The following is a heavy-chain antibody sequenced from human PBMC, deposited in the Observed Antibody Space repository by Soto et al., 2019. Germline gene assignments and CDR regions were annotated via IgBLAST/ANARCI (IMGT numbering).Heavy chain of an antibody. CDR1: GFIFTSSA. CDR3: ARDLNIVVVTAIEANDY. Sequence: SVKVSCKTSGFIFTSSAVQWVRQARGQRLEWMGRIVVGSGNTDYAQKFHKRVTLTRDMSTSTVYMELRSLRSDDTAVYYCARDLNIVVVTAIEANDYWGQGTLVTVSS. V-gene: IGHV1-58*01. J-gene: IGHJ4*02. D-gene: IGHD2-21*02. CDR2: IVVGSGNT.